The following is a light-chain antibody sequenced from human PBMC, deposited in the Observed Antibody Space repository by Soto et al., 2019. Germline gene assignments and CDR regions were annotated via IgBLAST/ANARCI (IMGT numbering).Light chain of an antibody. CDR1: QAVSSIL. Sequence: EVVLTQSPGTLSLSPGERATLSCRASQAVSSILLAWYQQKPGQAPRLLIHGASNRATDIPDRFSGGGSGTDYTLTISRLEPEDFAVYYCQQYGNSPATFGQGTKVDIK. CDR3: QQYGNSPAT. J-gene: IGKJ1*01. V-gene: IGKV3-20*01. CDR2: GAS.